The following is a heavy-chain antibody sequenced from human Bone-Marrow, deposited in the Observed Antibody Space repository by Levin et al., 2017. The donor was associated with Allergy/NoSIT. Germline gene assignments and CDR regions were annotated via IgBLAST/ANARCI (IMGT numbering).Heavy chain of an antibody. CDR3: ARDYVGSGSSWVAFDI. Sequence: ASVKVSCAASGFTVSSNYMSWVRQAPGKGLEWISFIYSDGFTYYADSVKGRFTISRDNSKNTVYLQMSRLGAEDTAVYFCARDYVGSGSSWVAFDIWGQGTEVTVSS. CDR1: GFTVSSNY. D-gene: IGHD3-10*01. J-gene: IGHJ3*02. CDR2: IYSDGFT. V-gene: IGHV3-66*01.